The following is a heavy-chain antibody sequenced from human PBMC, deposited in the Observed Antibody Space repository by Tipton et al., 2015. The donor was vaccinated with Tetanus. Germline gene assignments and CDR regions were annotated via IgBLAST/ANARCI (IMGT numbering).Heavy chain of an antibody. D-gene: IGHD2-15*01. CDR2: LIPMFGTP. CDR1: GGTLRGYS. V-gene: IGHV1-69*06. J-gene: IGHJ4*02. CDR3: VRPDRYCSGGSCYLALDY. Sequence: QLVQSGAEVKKPGSSVNVSCKASGGTLRGYSITWVRQAPGQGLEWMGGLIPMFGTPKYAQKFQDRVTMTAGTSTGTVYMDLSSLRSDDTAVYYCVRPDRYCSGGSCYLALDYWGQGTLITVSS.